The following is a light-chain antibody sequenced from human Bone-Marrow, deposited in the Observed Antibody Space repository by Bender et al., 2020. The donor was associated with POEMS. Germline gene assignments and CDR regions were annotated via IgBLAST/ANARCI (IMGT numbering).Light chain of an antibody. J-gene: IGLJ3*02. CDR1: NIGTYS. CDR3: AAWEDSLNGWV. V-gene: IGLV3-21*01. CDR2: YDT. Sequence: SYVLTQPPSVSVAPGKTATITCGGHNIGTYSVHWYQQKTGQAPVLVIYYDTDRPSGVPDRFSGSKSGTSASLAISGLQSEDEADYYCAAWEDSLNGWVFGGGTKLTVL.